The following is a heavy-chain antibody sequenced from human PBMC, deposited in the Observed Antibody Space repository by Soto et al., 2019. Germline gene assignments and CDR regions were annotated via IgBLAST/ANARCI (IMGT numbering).Heavy chain of an antibody. Sequence: GGSLRLSCAASGFTFSSYWMSWVRQAPGKGLEWVANIKQDGSEKYYVDSVKGRFTISRDNAKNSLYLQMNSLRAEDTAVYYCARSGYSSGWPDYYYGMDVWGQGTTVTVSS. D-gene: IGHD6-19*01. J-gene: IGHJ6*02. CDR1: GFTFSSYW. V-gene: IGHV3-7*03. CDR3: ARSGYSSGWPDYYYGMDV. CDR2: IKQDGSEK.